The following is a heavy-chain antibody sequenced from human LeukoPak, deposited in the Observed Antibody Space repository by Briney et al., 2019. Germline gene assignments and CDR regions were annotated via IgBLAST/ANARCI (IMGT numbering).Heavy chain of an antibody. Sequence: ASVKVSCKASGGTFSSYAISWVRQAPGQGLEWMGWINPNSGGTNYAQKFQGRVTMTRDTSISTAYMELSRLRSDDTAVYYCARHRGSGSYYFYYWGQGTLVTVSS. CDR1: GGTFSSYA. CDR2: INPNSGGT. J-gene: IGHJ4*02. CDR3: ARHRGSGSYYFYY. D-gene: IGHD3-10*01. V-gene: IGHV1-2*02.